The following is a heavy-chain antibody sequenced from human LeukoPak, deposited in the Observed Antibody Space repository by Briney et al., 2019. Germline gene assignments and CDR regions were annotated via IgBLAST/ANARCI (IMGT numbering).Heavy chain of an antibody. D-gene: IGHD4-23*01. V-gene: IGHV3-74*01. CDR2: IASDGSST. CDR1: GFTFSSYW. CDR3: ARGRPHGNDY. J-gene: IGHJ4*02. Sequence: GGSLRLSCAASGFTFSSYWMNWVRQAPGKGLVWVSRIASDGSSTTYADSVEGRFSISRDNAKNTLYLQMNSLRVEDTAVYYCARGRPHGNDYWGQGTLVTVSS.